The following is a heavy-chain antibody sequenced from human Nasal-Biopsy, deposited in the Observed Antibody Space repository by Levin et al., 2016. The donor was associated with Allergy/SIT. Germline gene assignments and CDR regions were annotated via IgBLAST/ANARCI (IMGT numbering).Heavy chain of an antibody. V-gene: IGHV4-59*08. CDR2: IYYSGST. CDR1: GASISDDY. D-gene: IGHD2-15*01. CDR3: ARLYRNHIAAAHIDC. Sequence: SETLSLTCTVSGASISDDYWTWIRQPPGKGLEWIGYIYYSGSTTYNSSLKSRVSISVDTSKNQFSLDLSSVTAADTAVYFCARLYRNHIAAAHIDCWGQGTLVTVSS. J-gene: IGHJ4*02.